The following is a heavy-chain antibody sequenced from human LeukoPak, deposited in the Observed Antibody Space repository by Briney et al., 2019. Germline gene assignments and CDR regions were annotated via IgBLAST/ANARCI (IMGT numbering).Heavy chain of an antibody. CDR2: MNSDESST. CDR1: GFTFTSHW. J-gene: IGHJ4*02. V-gene: IGHV3-74*01. CDR3: ARGAYDWDY. D-gene: IGHD3-16*01. Sequence: PGGSLRLSCAASGFTFTSHWMHWVRQAPGKGMVWVSHMNSDESSTNYADSVKGRFTISRDNAKNTLYLQMNSLRAEDTAVYYCARGAYDWDYWGQGTLVTVSS.